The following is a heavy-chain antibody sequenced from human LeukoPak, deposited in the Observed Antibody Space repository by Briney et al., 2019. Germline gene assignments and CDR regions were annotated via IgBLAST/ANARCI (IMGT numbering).Heavy chain of an antibody. V-gene: IGHV4-59*01. CDR2: VHYSGST. Sequence: SETLSLTRTVSGGSISSYYWSWIRQPPGKGLDWIGYVHYSGSTNYNPSLKSRVTTSVDTSKNQFSLNLNSVTAADTAVYYCARPQYGGSYWYAFDIWGQGTMVTVSS. CDR3: ARPQYGGSYWYAFDI. J-gene: IGHJ3*02. CDR1: GGSISSYY. D-gene: IGHD1-26*01.